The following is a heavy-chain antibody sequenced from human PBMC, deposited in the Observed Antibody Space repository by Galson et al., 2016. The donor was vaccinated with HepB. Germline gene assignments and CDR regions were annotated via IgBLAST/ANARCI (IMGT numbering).Heavy chain of an antibody. D-gene: IGHD6-19*01. CDR3: ARGGRNSSGGATGYYGMDV. V-gene: IGHV3-33*01. J-gene: IGHJ6*02. CDR2: IWAGGSYK. CDR1: GFTFSSYG. Sequence: SLRLSCAASGFTFSSYGMHWVRQAPGKGLEWVAHIWAGGSYKYYVDSVKGRFTISRENPKNTLYLQMNSLRADDTAVYYCARGGRNSSGGATGYYGMDVWGQGTTVTVSS.